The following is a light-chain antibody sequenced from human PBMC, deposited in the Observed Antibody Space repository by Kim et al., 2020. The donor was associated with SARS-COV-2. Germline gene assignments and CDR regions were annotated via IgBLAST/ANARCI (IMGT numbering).Light chain of an antibody. J-gene: IGKJ1*01. CDR2: DAS. CDR3: QHRKT. Sequence: STLSASVGDRVTITGRASQYITRGLAWYQQKPGKAPKLLIYDASTLDSGVPSRFRGSGSGTEFTLTISSLQPDDFASYYCQHRKTFGQGTKVDIK. CDR1: QYITRG. V-gene: IGKV1-5*01.